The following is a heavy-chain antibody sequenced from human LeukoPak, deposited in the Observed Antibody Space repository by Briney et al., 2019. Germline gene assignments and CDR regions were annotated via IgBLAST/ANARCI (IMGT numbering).Heavy chain of an antibody. D-gene: IGHD2/OR15-2a*01. V-gene: IGHV3-23*01. CDR2: ISGSGITT. CDR3: ARDEHLGCNDY. CDR1: GFTFSNYA. J-gene: IGHJ4*02. Sequence: PGGSLRLSCVASGFTFSNYAMSWVRLAPGRGLEWVSVISGSGITTFYADSVKGRFTTSRDNSKNTLYLQMNSLRAEDTAVYYCARDEHLGCNDYWGQGTLVTVSS.